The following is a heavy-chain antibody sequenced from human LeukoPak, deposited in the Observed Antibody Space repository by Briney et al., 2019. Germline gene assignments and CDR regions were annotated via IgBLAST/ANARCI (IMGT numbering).Heavy chain of an antibody. Sequence: ASVKVSCKASGYTFNTYGITWVRQAPGQGLEWMGWISGYNGKTKYAQKLQDRVTMTTDKSTSTAYMELSSLRSEDTAVYYCAREIQDDSSGYYYPYFDYWGQGTLVTVSS. D-gene: IGHD3-22*01. CDR2: ISGYNGKT. V-gene: IGHV1-18*01. CDR1: GYTFNTYG. J-gene: IGHJ4*02. CDR3: AREIQDDSSGYYYPYFDY.